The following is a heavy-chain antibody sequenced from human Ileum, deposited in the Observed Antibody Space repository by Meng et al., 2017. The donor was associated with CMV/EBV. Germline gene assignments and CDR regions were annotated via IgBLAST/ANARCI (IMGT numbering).Heavy chain of an antibody. CDR2: IYGGATT. J-gene: IGHJ4*02. Sequence: GESLKISCAASGFTVSDNYMSWARQAPGKGLEWVSLIYGGATTYYADSVKGRFSISRDNSKNTVSLQMNSLRAEDTAVYYCARGFYDSRGYTLYWGQGTLVTVSS. CDR1: GFTVSDNY. D-gene: IGHD3-22*01. CDR3: ARGFYDSRGYTLY. V-gene: IGHV3-53*01.